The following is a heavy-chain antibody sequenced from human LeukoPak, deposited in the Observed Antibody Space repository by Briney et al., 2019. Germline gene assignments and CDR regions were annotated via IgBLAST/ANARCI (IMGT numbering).Heavy chain of an antibody. V-gene: IGHV1-18*01. CDR2: ISAYNGNT. CDR1: GYTFTSYG. Sequence: ASVKVSCKASGYTFTSYGISWVRRAPGQGLEWMGWISAYNGNTNYAQKLQGRVTMTTDTSTSTAYMELRSLRSDDTAVYYCARDQPAYYGSGSYLFDYWGQGTLVTVSS. J-gene: IGHJ4*02. D-gene: IGHD3-10*01. CDR3: ARDQPAYYGSGSYLFDY.